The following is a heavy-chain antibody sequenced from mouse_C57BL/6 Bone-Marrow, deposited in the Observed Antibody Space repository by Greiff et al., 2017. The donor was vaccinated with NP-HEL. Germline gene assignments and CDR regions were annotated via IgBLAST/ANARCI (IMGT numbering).Heavy chain of an antibody. V-gene: IGHV5-4*01. J-gene: IGHJ4*01. CDR1: GFTFSSYA. CDR3: ARDPWAYYAMDY. CDR2: ISDGGSYT. Sequence: VQLKESGGGLVKPGGSLKLSCAASGFTFSSYAMSWVRQTPEKRLEWVATISDGGSYTYYPDNVKGRFTISRDNAKNNLYLQMSHLKSEDTAMYYCARDPWAYYAMDYWGQGTSVTVSS. D-gene: IGHD4-1*01.